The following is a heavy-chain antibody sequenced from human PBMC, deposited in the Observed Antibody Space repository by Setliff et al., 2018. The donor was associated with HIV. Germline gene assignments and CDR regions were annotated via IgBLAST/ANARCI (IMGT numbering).Heavy chain of an antibody. Sequence: ASVKVSCKASGYTFSQYPMHWVRQAPGQRPEWMGWINTGNGNTKYSQKYQGRVTITRDTSASTDYMELRSLRSEDTAVYYCARDSESYRSGWYLGAHWFDPWGQGTLVTVSS. D-gene: IGHD6-19*01. V-gene: IGHV1-3*04. J-gene: IGHJ5*02. CDR2: INTGNGNT. CDR1: GYTFSQYP. CDR3: ARDSESYRSGWYLGAHWFDP.